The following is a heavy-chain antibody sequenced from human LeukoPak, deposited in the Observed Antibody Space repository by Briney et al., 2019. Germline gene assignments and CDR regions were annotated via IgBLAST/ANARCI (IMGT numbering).Heavy chain of an antibody. D-gene: IGHD5-12*01. Sequence: SEPLSLTCAVLVGGFFSGYYWSWIRQSPGTGLEWIGEINHSGSTNYNPSLKSRVTIQVDTSKNQFSLKLNSVTAADTAIYFCARHAHSGYSGDENAFDIWGQGTMVTVSS. CDR3: ARHAHSGYSGDENAFDI. V-gene: IGHV4-34*01. CDR1: VGGFFSGYY. J-gene: IGHJ3*02. CDR2: INHSGST.